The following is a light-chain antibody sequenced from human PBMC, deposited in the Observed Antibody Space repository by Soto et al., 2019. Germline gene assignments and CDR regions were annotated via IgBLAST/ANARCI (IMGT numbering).Light chain of an antibody. Sequence: DIQMTQSPSTLSASVGDRVTITCRASQSISSWLAWYQQKPGKAPKLLIYDASSLESGVPSRFSGSGSGTEFTLTISSLQPDDFATYYCQRYNSYSTFXGGTKVDIK. V-gene: IGKV1-5*01. CDR3: QRYNSYST. CDR2: DAS. J-gene: IGKJ4*01. CDR1: QSISSW.